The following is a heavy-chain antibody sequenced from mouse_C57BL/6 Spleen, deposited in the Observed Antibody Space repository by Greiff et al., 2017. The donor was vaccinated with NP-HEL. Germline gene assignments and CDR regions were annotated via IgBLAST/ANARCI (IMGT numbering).Heavy chain of an antibody. V-gene: IGHV1-19*01. D-gene: IGHD2-5*01. CDR1: GYTFTDYY. Sequence: EVKLMESGPVLVKPGASVKMSCKASGYTFTDYYMNWVKQSHGKSLEWIGVINPYNGGTSYNQKFKGKATLTVDKSSSTAYMELNSLTSEDSAVYYCARDYSNLFAYWGQGTLVTVSA. CDR3: ARDYSNLFAY. CDR2: INPYNGGT. J-gene: IGHJ3*01.